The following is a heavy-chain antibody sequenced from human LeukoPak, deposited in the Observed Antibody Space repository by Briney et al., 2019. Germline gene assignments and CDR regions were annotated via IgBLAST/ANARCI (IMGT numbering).Heavy chain of an antibody. CDR3: ATEGASKDILAGWATWYSYGMDV. Sequence: ASVKVSCKASGYTFTSYGISWVRQAPGQGLEWVGWIRAYNGNTSYAQTLRGTVTMTTDTSTSTAYMELRTMTSDDTAVYYCATEGASKDILAGWATWYSYGMDVWGKGTTVTVSS. CDR1: GYTFTSYG. CDR2: IRAYNGNT. J-gene: IGHJ6*04. V-gene: IGHV1-18*04. D-gene: IGHD3-9*01.